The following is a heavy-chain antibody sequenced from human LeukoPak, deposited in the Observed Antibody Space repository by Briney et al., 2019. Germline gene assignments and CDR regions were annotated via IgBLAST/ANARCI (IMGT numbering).Heavy chain of an antibody. CDR1: AFTINNYW. D-gene: IGHD4-11*01. J-gene: IGHJ6*02. Sequence: GGSLRLSCVASAFTINNYWMHWVRQAPGKGLVWVSRITGDGSSTTYADSVKGRFTISRDNAKNTEYLQMNSLRVEDTAIYYCARDYSYGMEVWGQGTMVTVSS. V-gene: IGHV3-74*01. CDR3: ARDYSYGMEV. CDR2: ITGDGSST.